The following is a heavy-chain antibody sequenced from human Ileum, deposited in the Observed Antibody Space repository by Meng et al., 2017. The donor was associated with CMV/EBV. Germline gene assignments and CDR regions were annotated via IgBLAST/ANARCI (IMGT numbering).Heavy chain of an antibody. V-gene: IGHV4-4*07. CDR1: GGSISNYY. Sequence: QGRLQGSGPGLWKTSETRSLTCYVSGGSISNYYWSWIRQPAGKGLEWIAHIYTSGTTNYNPSLKSRVTMSVDTSRNQFSLKLTSVTAADTAVYYCARNYGSGNWNFFHYWGQGTLVTVSS. CDR2: IYTSGTT. CDR3: ARNYGSGNWNFFHY. J-gene: IGHJ4*02. D-gene: IGHD3-10*01.